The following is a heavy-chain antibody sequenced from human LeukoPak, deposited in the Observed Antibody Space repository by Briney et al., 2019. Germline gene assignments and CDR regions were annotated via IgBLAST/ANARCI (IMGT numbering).Heavy chain of an antibody. CDR1: GFNFSTYW. CDR2: IDSDGRRT. Sequence: GGSLRLSCAVSGFNFSTYWMHWVRQAPGKGLVWVSRIDSDGRRTSYADSVKGRFTISRDNAKNLMYLQMNSLRAEDTAVYYCARSPNCGGDCSWGQGTLVTVS. D-gene: IGHD2-21*02. V-gene: IGHV3-74*01. J-gene: IGHJ5*02. CDR3: ARSPNCGGDCS.